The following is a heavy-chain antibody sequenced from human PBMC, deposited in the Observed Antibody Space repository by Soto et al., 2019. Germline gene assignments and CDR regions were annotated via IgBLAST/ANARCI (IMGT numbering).Heavy chain of an antibody. V-gene: IGHV1-8*01. Sequence: QVHLVQSGAEVKKPGASVKVSCKASGYTFTSYDINWVRQVAGQGLEWMGWMNPNSGDTAYAQEFQGRVTMSRNTSISIAYMELSSLRPADMAVYYCARGLKMLRVFGLKTYYYYYMDVWGKGTTVTLSS. CDR2: MNPNSGDT. J-gene: IGHJ6*03. D-gene: IGHD3-10*01. CDR1: GYTFTSYD. CDR3: ARGLKMLRVFGLKTYYYYYMDV.